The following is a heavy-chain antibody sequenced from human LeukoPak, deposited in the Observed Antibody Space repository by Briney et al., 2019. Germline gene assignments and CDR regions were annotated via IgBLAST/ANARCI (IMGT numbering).Heavy chain of an antibody. D-gene: IGHD5-18*01. J-gene: IGHJ4*02. V-gene: IGHV3-7*01. Sequence: PGGSLRLSCAASGFTFSSYSMNWVRQAPGKGLEWVANIKQDGSETYCVDSVKGRFTISRDNAKNSLYLQMNSLRDGDTAVYYCARGGSGYSYGKIDSWGQGILVTVSS. CDR3: ARGGSGYSYGKIDS. CDR2: IKQDGSET. CDR1: GFTFSSYS.